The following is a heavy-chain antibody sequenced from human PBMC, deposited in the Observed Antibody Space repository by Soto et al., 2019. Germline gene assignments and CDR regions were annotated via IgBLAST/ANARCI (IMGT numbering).Heavy chain of an antibody. CDR3: ASGYSYGYGPGDYYYYYYGMDV. V-gene: IGHV4-59*08. J-gene: IGHJ6*02. CDR1: GGSISSYY. Sequence: PSETLSLTCTVSGGSISSYYWSWIRQPPGKGLEWIGYIYYSGSTNYNPSLKSRVTISVDTSKNQFSLKLSSVTAADTAVYYCASGYSYGYGPGDYYYYYYGMDVWGQGTTVTVSS. CDR2: IYYSGST. D-gene: IGHD5-18*01.